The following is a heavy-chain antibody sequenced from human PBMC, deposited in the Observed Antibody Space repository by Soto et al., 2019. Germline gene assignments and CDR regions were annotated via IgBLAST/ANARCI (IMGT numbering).Heavy chain of an antibody. D-gene: IGHD3-9*01. Sequence: ASVKVSCKASGYTFTSYDINWVRQATGQGLEWMGWMNPNSGNTGYAQKFQGRVTMTRNTSISTAYMELSSLRSEDTAVYYCARVGPNFDWLLFVSRWFDPWGQGTLVTVSS. J-gene: IGHJ5*02. CDR2: MNPNSGNT. CDR1: GYTFTSYD. V-gene: IGHV1-8*01. CDR3: ARVGPNFDWLLFVSRWFDP.